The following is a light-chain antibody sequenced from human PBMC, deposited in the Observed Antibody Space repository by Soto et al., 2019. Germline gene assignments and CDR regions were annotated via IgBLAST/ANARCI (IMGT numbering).Light chain of an antibody. Sequence: EIVLTQPPATLSLSPGERATLSCRASQSVSSYLAWYQQKPGQAPRLLIYDASNRATGIPARFSGSGSGTDFTLTISSLEPEDFAVYYCQQRSNWPGFTFGPGTKVDIK. J-gene: IGKJ3*01. CDR1: QSVSSY. CDR3: QQRSNWPGFT. V-gene: IGKV3-11*01. CDR2: DAS.